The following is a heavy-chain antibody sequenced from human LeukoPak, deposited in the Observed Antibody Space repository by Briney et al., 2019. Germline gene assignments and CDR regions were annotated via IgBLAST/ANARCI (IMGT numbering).Heavy chain of an antibody. V-gene: IGHV4-34*01. D-gene: IGHD3-10*01. Sequence: SETLSPTCEVSGGSFSGHLWTWIRQPPGKGLEWIGQINHIGDINYNASLGSRLTISVDTSKTQFSLKLTSLTAADTAIYYCARRGSYLVMGGFDIWGQGTLVAVSS. CDR2: INHIGDI. CDR1: GGSFSGHL. CDR3: ARRGSYLVMGGFDI. J-gene: IGHJ3*02.